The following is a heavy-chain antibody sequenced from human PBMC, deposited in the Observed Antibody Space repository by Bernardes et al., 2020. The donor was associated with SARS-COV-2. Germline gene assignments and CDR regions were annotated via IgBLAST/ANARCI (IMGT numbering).Heavy chain of an antibody. Sequence: GGSLRLSCAASGFTFSSYDMHWVRQATGKGLEWVSAIGTAGDTYYPGSVKGRFTISRENAKNSLYLQMNSLRAGDTAVYYCARFRFRWRHYGSGSDLTNYYGMDVWGQGTTVTVSS. D-gene: IGHD3-10*01. V-gene: IGHV3-13*01. J-gene: IGHJ6*02. CDR1: GFTFSSYD. CDR3: ARFRFRWRHYGSGSDLTNYYGMDV. CDR2: IGTAGDT.